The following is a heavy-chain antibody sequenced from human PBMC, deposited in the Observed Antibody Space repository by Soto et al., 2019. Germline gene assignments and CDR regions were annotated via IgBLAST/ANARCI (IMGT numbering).Heavy chain of an antibody. CDR3: ARELAVSGRTGGFDY. Sequence: QVQLVESGGGVVQPGRSLRLSCAASGFTFSSYGMHWVRQAPGKGLEWVAVIWYDGSNKYYADSVKGRFTISRDNSXXRLYLQMNSLRAEDTAVYYCARELAVSGRTGGFDYWGQGTLVTVSS. CDR2: IWYDGSNK. D-gene: IGHD3-16*01. J-gene: IGHJ4*02. V-gene: IGHV3-33*01. CDR1: GFTFSSYG.